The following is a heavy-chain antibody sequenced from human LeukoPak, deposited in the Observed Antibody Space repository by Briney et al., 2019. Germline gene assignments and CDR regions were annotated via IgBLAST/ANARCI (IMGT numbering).Heavy chain of an antibody. CDR2: IWYDGSNK. J-gene: IGHJ4*02. D-gene: IGHD2-15*01. V-gene: IGHV3-33*01. CDR1: GISFSSHG. CDR3: AREVVAAPYCFDY. Sequence: GGSLRLSCTASGISFSSHGMHWVRQAPGKGLEWAAVIWYDGSNKYYADSVKGRFTISRDNSKNTLYLQMNSLRAEDTAVYYCAREVVAAPYCFDYWGQGTLVTVSS.